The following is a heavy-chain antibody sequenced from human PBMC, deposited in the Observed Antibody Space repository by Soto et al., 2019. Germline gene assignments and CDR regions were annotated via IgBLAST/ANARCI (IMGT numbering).Heavy chain of an antibody. CDR1: GYTFTGYY. J-gene: IGHJ5*02. V-gene: IGHV1-2*02. CDR2: INPNSGGT. Sequence: ASLKVSWKASGYTFTGYYMHWVRQAPGQGLEWMGWINPNSGGTNYAQKFQGRVTMTRDTSISTASMGLSRLRSGETAGCYGERTMRAIMVGDVIISGRTGPAPWGQGAGVPASS. D-gene: IGHD3-10*01. CDR3: ERTMRAIMVGDVIISGRTGPAP.